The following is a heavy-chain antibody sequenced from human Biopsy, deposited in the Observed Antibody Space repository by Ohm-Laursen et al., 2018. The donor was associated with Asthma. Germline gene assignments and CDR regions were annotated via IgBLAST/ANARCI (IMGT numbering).Heavy chain of an antibody. V-gene: IGHV4-61*01. CDR3: ARAQDYYDSRGYYRSFDY. CDR1: GGSVSSGSHY. CDR2: ISYSGST. Sequence: SDTLSLTCTVSGGSVSSGSHYWSWIRQPPGKGLEWIGYISYSGSTNYNPSPKSRVTISIDTSKNQFSLKLGSVTAADTAVYYCARAQDYYDSRGYYRSFDYWGQGTLVTVSS. D-gene: IGHD3-22*01. J-gene: IGHJ4*02.